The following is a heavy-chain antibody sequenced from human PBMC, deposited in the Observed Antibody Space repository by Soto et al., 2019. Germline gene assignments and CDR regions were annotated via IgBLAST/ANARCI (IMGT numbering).Heavy chain of an antibody. Sequence: VQVLESGGGLVQPGGSLRLSCAASGFSFGDYAMSWVRQAPGKGLEWVSGISGTGSRTSYADSVRGRFTISRDNVNNTLSLQMDSLRAEDTAVYYCARGGRYTYGYGDYSYGMDVWGQGTTVTVSS. CDR1: GFSFGDYA. CDR2: ISGTGSRT. J-gene: IGHJ6*02. D-gene: IGHD5-18*01. CDR3: ARGGRYTYGYGDYSYGMDV. V-gene: IGHV3-23*01.